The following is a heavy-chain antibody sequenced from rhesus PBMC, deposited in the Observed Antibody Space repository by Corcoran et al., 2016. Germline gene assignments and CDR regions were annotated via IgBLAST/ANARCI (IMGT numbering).Heavy chain of an antibody. V-gene: IGHV2-174*02. Sequence: QVTLKESGPAVVEPTQTLTLTCTVSGFSLNTPTMGVGWIRQPSRQTLEWLAHIYWNDEKYYSTSLNSRLTIFKDTSRNQVILIMTNVDPTDTATYYCGRGGAGYVGYSLDFWGQGVLVTVSS. J-gene: IGHJ4*01. CDR3: GRGGAGYVGYSLDF. CDR1: GFSLNTPTMG. CDR2: IYWNDEK. D-gene: IGHD5-12*01.